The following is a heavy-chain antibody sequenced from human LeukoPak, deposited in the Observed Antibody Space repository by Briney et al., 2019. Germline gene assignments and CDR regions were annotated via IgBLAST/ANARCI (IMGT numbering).Heavy chain of an antibody. CDR1: GFTFSMYW. J-gene: IGHJ1*01. Sequence: GGSLRLSCAASGFTFSMYWMSWVRQAPGKGLEWVTNIKEDGSAKYYVDSVRGRFTVSRDNSKNIVHLQMDSLRPEDTAVYYCAIDPAIWCSGGTCYSTEYFHHWGQGTLVTVSS. CDR2: IKEDGSAK. CDR3: AIDPAIWCSGGTCYSTEYFHH. D-gene: IGHD2-15*01. V-gene: IGHV3-7*01.